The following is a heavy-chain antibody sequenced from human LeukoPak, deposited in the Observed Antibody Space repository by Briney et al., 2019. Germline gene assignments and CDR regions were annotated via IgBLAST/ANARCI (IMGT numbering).Heavy chain of an antibody. Sequence: GGSLSLSCAASGFTFDDYAMHWVREAPGPGLEWVSGIRWNSGSIGYADSVKGRFTISRDNAKNSLYLQMNSLRAEDTALHYCTKGVLPWRGTVTSDAFDIGGQGTMVTVSS. CDR2: IRWNSGSI. J-gene: IGHJ3*02. D-gene: IGHD4-17*01. V-gene: IGHV3-9*01. CDR1: GFTFDDYA. CDR3: TKGVLPWRGTVTSDAFDI.